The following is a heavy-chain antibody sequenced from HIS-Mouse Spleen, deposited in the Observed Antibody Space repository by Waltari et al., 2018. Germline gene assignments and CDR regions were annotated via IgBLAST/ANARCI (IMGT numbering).Heavy chain of an antibody. CDR3: AKDRTRGPYVVRGVTHWFDP. CDR1: GFTFSSYA. Sequence: EVQLLESGGGLVQPGGSLRLSCAASGFTFSSYAMSWVRQAPGNGLEWVSAISGSGGSTYYADCGKGRFTISRDNSKNTLYLQMNSLRAEDTAVYYCAKDRTRGPYVVRGVTHWFDPWGQGTLVTVSS. V-gene: IGHV3-23*01. CDR2: ISGSGGST. J-gene: IGHJ5*02. D-gene: IGHD3-10*01.